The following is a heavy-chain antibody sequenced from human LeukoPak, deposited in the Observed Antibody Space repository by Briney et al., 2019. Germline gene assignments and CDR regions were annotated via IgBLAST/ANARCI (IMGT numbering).Heavy chain of an antibody. D-gene: IGHD3-10*01. CDR1: GGSISSDNYY. CDR3: ARGNYYGSGGPAGIDY. V-gene: IGHV4-39*07. J-gene: IGHJ4*02. Sequence: SETLSLTCTVSGGSISSDNYYWSWIRQPPGKGLEWIGSIYYSGSTYYNPSLKSRVTISVDTSKNQFSLKLSSVTAADTAVYYCARGNYYGSGGPAGIDYWGQGTLVTVSS. CDR2: IYYSGST.